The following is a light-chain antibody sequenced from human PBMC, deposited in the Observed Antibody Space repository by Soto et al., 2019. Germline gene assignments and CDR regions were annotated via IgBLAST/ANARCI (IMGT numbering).Light chain of an antibody. V-gene: IGLV2-14*03. J-gene: IGLJ1*01. Sequence: QSVLTQPASASRSPGQAITISCTGTSRNVGGYNYVSWYQQHPGKGHKLMIYEVSNRPSGVSNRFSGSKSGNTATLTISGLQAEDEADYYCSSYTSTTTGVFGTGTKVTVL. CDR3: SSYTSTTTGV. CDR1: SRNVGGYNY. CDR2: EVS.